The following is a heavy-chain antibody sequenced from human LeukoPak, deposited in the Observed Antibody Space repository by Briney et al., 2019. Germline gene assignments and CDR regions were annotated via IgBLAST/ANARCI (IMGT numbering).Heavy chain of an antibody. J-gene: IGHJ4*02. CDR3: ARGQKNYYGSGMFDY. CDR2: IYYSGST. D-gene: IGHD3-10*01. Sequence: PSETLSLTCTVSGGSISSYYWSWIRQPPGKGLEWIGYIYYSGSTNYNPSLKSRVTISVDTSKNQFSLKLSSVTAADTAVYYCARGQKNYYGSGMFDYWGQGTLVTVSS. CDR1: GGSISSYY. V-gene: IGHV4-59*01.